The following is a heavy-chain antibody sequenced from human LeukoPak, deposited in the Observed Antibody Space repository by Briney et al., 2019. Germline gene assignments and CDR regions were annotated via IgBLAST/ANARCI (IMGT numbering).Heavy chain of an antibody. CDR2: ISYDGRNT. D-gene: IGHD6-13*01. CDR1: GFTFSNYV. J-gene: IGHJ6*02. V-gene: IGHV3-30-3*01. Sequence: PGGSLRLSCAASGFTFSNYVIHWVRQAPGKGLEGLAVISYDGRNTYYADSVKGRFTIARDNSKNTLHLQMSSLSTDDTAVYYCARSTGIQYYSVMDVWGQGTTVTVSS. CDR3: ARSTGIQYYSVMDV.